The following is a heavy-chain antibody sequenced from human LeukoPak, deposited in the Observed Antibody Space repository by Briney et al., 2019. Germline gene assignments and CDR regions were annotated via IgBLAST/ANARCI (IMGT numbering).Heavy chain of an antibody. CDR2: ISSSSSYI. J-gene: IGHJ4*02. CDR3: AKMTVGATGALDY. CDR1: GFTFSTYA. V-gene: IGHV3-21*01. D-gene: IGHD1-26*01. Sequence: GGSLGLSCAASGFTFSTYAMTWVRQAPGKGLEWVSSISSSSSYIYYADSVKGRFTISRDNAKNSLYLQMNSLRAEDTAVYYCAKMTVGATGALDYWGQGTLVTVSS.